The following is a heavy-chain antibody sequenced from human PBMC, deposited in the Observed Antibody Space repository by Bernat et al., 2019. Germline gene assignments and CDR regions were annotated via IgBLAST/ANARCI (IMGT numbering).Heavy chain of an antibody. V-gene: IGHV4-61*02. CDR1: GGSISSGSYY. Sequence: QVQLQESGPGLVKPSQTLSLTCTVSGGSISSGSYYWSWIRQPAGKGLEWIGRIYTSGSTNYNPSLKSRVTISVDTSKNQCALKLGSVTAADTAVYYCAGVIPLRFLGEFDPWGQGTLVTVSA. CDR2: IYTSGST. CDR3: AGVIPLRFLGEFDP. D-gene: IGHD3-3*01. J-gene: IGHJ5*02.